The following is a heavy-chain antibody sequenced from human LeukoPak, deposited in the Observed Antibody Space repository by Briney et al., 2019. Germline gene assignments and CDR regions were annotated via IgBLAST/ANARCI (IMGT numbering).Heavy chain of an antibody. CDR1: GFTFSSYG. CDR3: ARDAGTWGYGYNFDC. J-gene: IGHJ4*02. CDR2: MSFDERNT. V-gene: IGHV3-30*03. D-gene: IGHD1-1*01. Sequence: PGGALRLFCAASGFTFSSYGRHWVRQAPGEGLEWVAVMSFDERNTHYAGYVKGRFTVSTDTSNNTLYLQMTRLSAHDTAVYYCARDAGTWGYGYNFDCWGQGTLVTVSS.